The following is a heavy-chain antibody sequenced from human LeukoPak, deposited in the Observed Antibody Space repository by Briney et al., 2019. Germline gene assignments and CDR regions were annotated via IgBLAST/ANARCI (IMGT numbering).Heavy chain of an antibody. CDR1: GFTFSSYA. Sequence: GGSLRLSCAASGFTFSSYAMSWVRQAPGKGLEWVSAISGSGGSTYYADSVKGRFTISRDNSKNTLYLQMNSLRAEDTAVYYCAKGERNYYDSSGYYLDAFDIWGQGTMVTVSS. V-gene: IGHV3-23*01. D-gene: IGHD3-22*01. J-gene: IGHJ3*02. CDR3: AKGERNYYDSSGYYLDAFDI. CDR2: ISGSGGST.